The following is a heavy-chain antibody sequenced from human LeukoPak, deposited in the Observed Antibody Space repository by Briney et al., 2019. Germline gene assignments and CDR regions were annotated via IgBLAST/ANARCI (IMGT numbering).Heavy chain of an antibody. Sequence: PXGKGXEWIGSIYYSGSTYYNPFLKSRVTISVDTSKNQFSLKLSSVTAADTAVYYCARRTSGSYFDYWGQGTLVTVSS. CDR3: ARRTSGSYFDY. CDR2: IYYSGST. V-gene: IGHV4-39*01. D-gene: IGHD1-26*01. J-gene: IGHJ4*02.